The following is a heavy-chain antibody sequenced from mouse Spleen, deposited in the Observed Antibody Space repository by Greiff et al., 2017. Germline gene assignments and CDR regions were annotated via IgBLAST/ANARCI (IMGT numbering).Heavy chain of an antibody. CDR3: ARGVYDGYPYAMDY. D-gene: IGHD2-3*01. V-gene: IGHV1-82*01. CDR2: IYPGDGDT. J-gene: IGHJ4*01. CDR1: GYAFSSSW. Sequence: QVQLQQSGPELVKPGASVKISCKASGYAFSSSWMNWVQQRPGKGLEWIGRIYPGDGDTNYTGKFKGKATLTADKSSSTAYMQLSSLTSEDSAVYFCARGVYDGYPYAMDYWGQGTSVTVSS.